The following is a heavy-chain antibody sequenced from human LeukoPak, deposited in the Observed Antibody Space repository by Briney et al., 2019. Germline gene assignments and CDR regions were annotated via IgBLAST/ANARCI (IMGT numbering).Heavy chain of an antibody. CDR1: GFTFTTYW. Sequence: GGSLRLSCAASGFTFTTYWTSWVRQAPGKGLEWVANINEDGNEKYYVDSVKGRFTISRDNARNSLYLQMNSLRAEDTALYYCARCDKKGTADYWGQGTLVPVS. CDR3: ARCDKKGTADY. J-gene: IGHJ4*02. D-gene: IGHD1-14*01. CDR2: INEDGNEK. V-gene: IGHV3-7*01.